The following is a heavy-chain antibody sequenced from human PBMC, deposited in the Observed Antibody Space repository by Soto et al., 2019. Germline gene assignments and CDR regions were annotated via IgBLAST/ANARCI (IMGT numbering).Heavy chain of an antibody. CDR3: AILTWSGSYFGMDV. CDR1: GYTFSDYG. J-gene: IGHJ6*02. Sequence: QVHLVQSGPEVKKPGASVKVSCKASGYTFSDYGMNWVRQDPGQGLEWLGWISSSNGHTKFAHKFQGRVTMTTDTPTTTVYMELRSLRSDDTAVYYCAILTWSGSYFGMDVWGQGTTVTVSS. D-gene: IGHD3-3*01. V-gene: IGHV1-18*04. CDR2: ISSSNGHT.